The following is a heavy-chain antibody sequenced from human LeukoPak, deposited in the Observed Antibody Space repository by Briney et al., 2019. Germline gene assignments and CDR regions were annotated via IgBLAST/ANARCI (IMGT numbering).Heavy chain of an antibody. CDR2: ISGSGGST. J-gene: IGHJ4*02. V-gene: IGHV3-23*01. D-gene: IGHD2-15*01. Sequence: GGSLRLSSAASGFTFSSYAMSWVRQAPGKGLEWVSAISGSGGSTYYAGSVKGRFTISRDNSKNTLYLQMNSLRAEDTAVYYCAKDGDIVVVVATDYFDYWGQGTLVTVSS. CDR3: AKDGDIVVVVATDYFDY. CDR1: GFTFSSYA.